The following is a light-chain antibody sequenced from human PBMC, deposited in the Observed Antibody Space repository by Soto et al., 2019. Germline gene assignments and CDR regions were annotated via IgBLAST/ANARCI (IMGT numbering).Light chain of an antibody. Sequence: EIVMTQSPATLSLSPGERATRSCRARQSVSSTVAWYQQKPGQAPRLLIYGASTRATGIPARFSGSGSGTEFTLPIRSQLSVDFTVYYCQQDNDWPTTFGQGTKVDIK. V-gene: IGKV3-15*01. J-gene: IGKJ1*01. CDR3: QQDNDWPTT. CDR1: QSVSST. CDR2: GAS.